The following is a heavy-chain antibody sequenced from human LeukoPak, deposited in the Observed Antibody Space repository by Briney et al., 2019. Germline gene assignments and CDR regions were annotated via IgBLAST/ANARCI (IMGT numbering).Heavy chain of an antibody. CDR3: AKGDPYHYDSSGYYLGPVDY. Sequence: PGGSLRLSCAASGFTFSSYAMRWVRQAPGKGLEWVSAISGSGGSTYYADSVKGRFTISRDNSKNTLYLQMNSLRAEDTAVYYCAKGDPYHYDSSGYYLGPVDYWGQGTLVTVSS. J-gene: IGHJ4*02. CDR2: ISGSGGST. V-gene: IGHV3-23*01. CDR1: GFTFSSYA. D-gene: IGHD3-22*01.